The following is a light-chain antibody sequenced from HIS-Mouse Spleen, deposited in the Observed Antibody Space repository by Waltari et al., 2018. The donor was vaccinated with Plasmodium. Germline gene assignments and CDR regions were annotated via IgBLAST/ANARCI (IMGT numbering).Light chain of an antibody. CDR1: QSVSSN. V-gene: IGKV3-15*01. CDR3: QQYNNWSFT. CDR2: GAS. J-gene: IGKJ3*01. Sequence: EIVMTQSPATLSVSPGERATLSCRASQSVSSNLAWYQQKPGQAPRPLIYGASTRATGVPARVSGSGSGTEFTLTISSLQSEDFAVYYCQQYNNWSFTFGPGTKVDIK.